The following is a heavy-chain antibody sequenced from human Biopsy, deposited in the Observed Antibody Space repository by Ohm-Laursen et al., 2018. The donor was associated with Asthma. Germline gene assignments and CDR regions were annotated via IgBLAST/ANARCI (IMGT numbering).Heavy chain of an antibody. D-gene: IGHD3-9*01. V-gene: IGHV1-3*01. CDR2: IIAGDVNT. CDR1: GYTFIHFA. J-gene: IGHJ3*01. Sequence: ASVKVSCKAYGYTFIHFAIHWVRQAPGQRLEWMGWIIAGDVNTKYSQKFQGRVTITRDTSASTAYMDLRSLRSEDTAMYYCARTYHDLLPGQVNDAFALWGKGTMVTVSS. CDR3: ARTYHDLLPGQVNDAFAL.